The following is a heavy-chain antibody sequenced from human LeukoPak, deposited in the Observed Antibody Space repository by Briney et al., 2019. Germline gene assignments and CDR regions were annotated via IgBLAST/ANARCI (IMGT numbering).Heavy chain of an antibody. CDR3: ARDGSGSYYYYYGMDV. CDR2: INHSGST. CDR1: GGSFSGYY. Sequence: SETLSLTCAVYGGSFSGYYWSWIRQPPGKGLEWIGEINHSGSTNYNPSLKSRVTISVDTSKNQFSLQLNSVTPEDTAVYYCARDGSGSYYYYYGMDVWGQGTTVTVSS. J-gene: IGHJ6*02. D-gene: IGHD1-26*01. V-gene: IGHV4-34*01.